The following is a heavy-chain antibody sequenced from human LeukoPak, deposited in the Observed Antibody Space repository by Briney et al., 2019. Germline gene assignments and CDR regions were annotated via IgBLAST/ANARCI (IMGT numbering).Heavy chain of an antibody. J-gene: IGHJ1*01. Sequence: GGXLRLSCAAPGFTLSDYTMHWVRQASGKGLEGVARIRSKGNNYATEYGPSGKGRFTIAREEGKNRAYVRINRLKTEDTAIYYCSAGPSGWTEFFQHWGQGTLVTVSS. D-gene: IGHD6-19*01. CDR2: IRSKGNNYAT. CDR3: SAGPSGWTEFFQH. CDR1: GFTLSDYT. V-gene: IGHV3-73*01.